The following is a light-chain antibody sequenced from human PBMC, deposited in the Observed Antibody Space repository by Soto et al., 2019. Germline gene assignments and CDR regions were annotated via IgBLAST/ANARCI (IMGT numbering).Light chain of an antibody. J-gene: IGLJ1*01. Sequence: QSVLTQPASVSGSPGQSITISCTGTSSDVGRYNIVSWYQQHPGKAPKLMIYEGSKRPSGVSDRFSGSKSGNTASLTISGLQAEDEADYYCCSYAGSSTYVFGTGTKGTV. CDR2: EGS. CDR3: CSYAGSSTYV. V-gene: IGLV2-23*01. CDR1: SSDVGRYNI.